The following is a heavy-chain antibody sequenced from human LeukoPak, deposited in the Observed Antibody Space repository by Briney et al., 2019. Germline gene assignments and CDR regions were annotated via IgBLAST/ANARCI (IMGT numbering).Heavy chain of an antibody. Sequence: GGSLRLSCAASGFIFSTYDMHWVRQAPGKGLEWVAIISSDGKNKDYIDSVKGRFTISRDNSKNTLYLELNSLRTEDTAVYYCATSEDFDVLSGYTPYYYGMDVWGPGTTVTVSS. J-gene: IGHJ6*02. D-gene: IGHD3-9*01. CDR1: GFIFSTYD. CDR2: ISSDGKNK. V-gene: IGHV3-30*03. CDR3: ATSEDFDVLSGYTPYYYGMDV.